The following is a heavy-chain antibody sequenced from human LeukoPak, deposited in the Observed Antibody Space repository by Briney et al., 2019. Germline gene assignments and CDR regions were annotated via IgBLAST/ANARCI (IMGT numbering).Heavy chain of an antibody. CDR2: ISGSGGNT. CDR1: GFTFNSYA. J-gene: IGHJ4*02. CDR3: AKDFMITFGGVRSFDY. Sequence: GGSLRLSCAASGFTFNSYAMSWVRQAPGKGLEWVSGISGSGGNTYYADSVKGRCTISRDNSKNTLYLQMNSLRVEDTAVYYCAKDFMITFGGVRSFDYWGQGTLVTVSS. D-gene: IGHD3-16*01. V-gene: IGHV3-23*01.